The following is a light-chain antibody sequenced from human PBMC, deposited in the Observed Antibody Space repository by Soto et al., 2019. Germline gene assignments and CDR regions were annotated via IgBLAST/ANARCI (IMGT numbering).Light chain of an antibody. J-gene: IGKJ1*01. CDR3: HQYDSSPVT. CDR1: QSFSSSY. CDR2: GAS. V-gene: IGKV3-20*01. Sequence: EIVLTQSPGTLSLSPGERATLSCRASQSFSSSYLAWYQQKPGQAPRLLIYGASSRATGIPDRFSGSGSGTDFTLTISRLEPEDFAVYYCHQYDSSPVTFSQGTKVEI.